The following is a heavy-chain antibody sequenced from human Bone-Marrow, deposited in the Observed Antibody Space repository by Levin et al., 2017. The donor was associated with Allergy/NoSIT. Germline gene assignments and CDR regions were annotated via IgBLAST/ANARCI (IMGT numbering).Heavy chain of an antibody. D-gene: IGHD3-10*01. CDR3: ARRRYYGSGSFVLDY. CDR1: GYSFTSYR. J-gene: IGHJ4*02. Sequence: GESLKISCKASGYSFTSYRIGWVRQMPGKGLEWMGIIYPDDSDTTYSPSFQGQVTMSVDKSDSTAYLQWSSLEASDTAMYCCARRRYYGSGSFVLDYWGQGTLVTVSS. CDR2: IYPDDSDT. V-gene: IGHV5-51*01.